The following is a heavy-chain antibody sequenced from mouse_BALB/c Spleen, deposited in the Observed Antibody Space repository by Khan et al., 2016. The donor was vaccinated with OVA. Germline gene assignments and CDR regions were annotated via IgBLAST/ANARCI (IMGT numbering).Heavy chain of an antibody. Sequence: EVQLVESGGGLVQPGGSRKLSCAASGFTFSSFGMHWVRQAPEKGLEWVAYINSGSTTIYYADPVKGRFTIPRDNPKNTLFLQMSRLRSEDTAMYYCARGNWAYGGQGTTLTVSS. CDR3: ARGNWAY. CDR1: GFTFSSFG. D-gene: IGHD4-1*01. V-gene: IGHV5-17*02. CDR2: INSGSTTI. J-gene: IGHJ2*01.